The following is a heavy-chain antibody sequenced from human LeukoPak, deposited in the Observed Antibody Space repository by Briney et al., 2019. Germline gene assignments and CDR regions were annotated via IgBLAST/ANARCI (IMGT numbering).Heavy chain of an antibody. CDR2: INPSDGST. CDR3: ARGSGSNAWGNDY. CDR1: GYSLTSYY. J-gene: IGHJ4*02. Sequence: ASVKVSCKASGYSLTSYYIHWVRQAPGQGLEWMARINPSDGSTPYAQKFQGRVTLTSDFSTSTIYMELSRLRSDDTAVYYCARGSGSNAWGNDYWGQGTLVAVSS. V-gene: IGHV1-46*01. D-gene: IGHD7-27*01.